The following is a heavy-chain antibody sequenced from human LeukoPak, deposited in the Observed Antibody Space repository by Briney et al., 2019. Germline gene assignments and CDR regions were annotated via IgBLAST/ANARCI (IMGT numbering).Heavy chain of an antibody. CDR2: ISGSGGSA. V-gene: IGHV3-23*01. Sequence: GGSLRLSCAASGFTFSSYAMSWVRQAPGKGLEWVSAISGSGGSAYYAGSVKGRFTISRGNSKNTLYLQMNSLRAEDTAVYYCARRGDNNGYFDYWGQGTLVTVSS. CDR3: ARRGDNNGYFDY. J-gene: IGHJ4*02. D-gene: IGHD3-22*01. CDR1: GFTFSSYA.